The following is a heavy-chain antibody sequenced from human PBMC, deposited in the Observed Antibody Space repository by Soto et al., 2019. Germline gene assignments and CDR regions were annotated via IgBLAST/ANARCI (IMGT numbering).Heavy chain of an antibody. CDR2: INHSGST. V-gene: IGHV4-34*01. CDR1: GGSFSGYY. Sequence: SETLSLTCAVYGGSFSGYYWSWIRQPPGKGLEWIGEINHSGSTNYNPSLKSRVTISVNTSKNQFSLKLSSVTAADTAVYYCARPRWLQLRYFDYWGQGTLVTVSS. CDR3: ARPRWLQLRYFDY. J-gene: IGHJ4*02. D-gene: IGHD5-12*01.